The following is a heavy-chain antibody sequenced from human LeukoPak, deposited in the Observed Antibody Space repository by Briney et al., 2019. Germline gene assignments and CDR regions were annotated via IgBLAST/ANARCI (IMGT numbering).Heavy chain of an antibody. Sequence: GGSLRLSCVGSGVTFTSYWMHWVRQAPGKGLVWVSRVKSDGSTTTYAVSVKGRFTISRDNAKNTLYLQMNSLRAEDTAVHYCVRGDPGHFDYWGQGTLVSVSS. CDR3: VRGDPGHFDY. V-gene: IGHV3-74*03. CDR2: VKSDGSTT. D-gene: IGHD2-21*02. J-gene: IGHJ4*02. CDR1: GVTFTSYW.